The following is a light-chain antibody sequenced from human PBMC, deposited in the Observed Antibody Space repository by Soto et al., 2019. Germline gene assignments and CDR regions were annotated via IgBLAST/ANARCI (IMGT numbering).Light chain of an antibody. Sequence: QSVLTQPPSASGTPGQRVTISCSGRNSNVGSNSVNWYQQFPGMAPKLLLYSDNQRPSGVPDRFSGSKSGSSASLAISGLQSEDEADYYCSSYAGSNNFFGGGTKLTVL. CDR3: SSYAGSNNF. V-gene: IGLV1-44*01. CDR1: NSNVGSNS. J-gene: IGLJ2*01. CDR2: SDN.